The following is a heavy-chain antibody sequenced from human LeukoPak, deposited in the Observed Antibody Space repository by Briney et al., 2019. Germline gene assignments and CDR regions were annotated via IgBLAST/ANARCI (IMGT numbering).Heavy chain of an antibody. D-gene: IGHD3-3*01. CDR3: ARVLHTYYDFWSGQNWFDP. J-gene: IGHJ5*02. Sequence: ASVTVSCKASGYTFTSYGISWVRQAPGQGLEWMGWISAYNGNTNYAQKLQGRVTMTTDTSTSTAYMELRSLRSDDTAVYYCARVLHTYYDFWSGQNWFDPWGQGTLVTVSS. CDR2: ISAYNGNT. CDR1: GYTFTSYG. V-gene: IGHV1-18*01.